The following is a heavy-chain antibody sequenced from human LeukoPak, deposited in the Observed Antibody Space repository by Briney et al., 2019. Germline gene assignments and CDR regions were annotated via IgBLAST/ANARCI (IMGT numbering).Heavy chain of an antibody. CDR3: ARDAPHIRMVRGAVEWFDP. V-gene: IGHV1-46*01. D-gene: IGHD3-10*01. Sequence: GASVKVSCKASGYTFTSYYMHWVRQAPGQGLEWMGIINPSGGSTSYAQKFQGRVTMTRDTSTSTVYMELSSLRSEDTAVYYCARDAPHIRMVRGAVEWFDPWGQGTPVNVSS. CDR2: INPSGGST. J-gene: IGHJ5*02. CDR1: GYTFTSYY.